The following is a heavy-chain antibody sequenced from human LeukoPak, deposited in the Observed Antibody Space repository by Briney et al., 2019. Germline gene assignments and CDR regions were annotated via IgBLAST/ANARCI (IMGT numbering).Heavy chain of an antibody. J-gene: IGHJ4*02. V-gene: IGHV1-3*01. CDR1: GYTFTSYA. D-gene: IGHD2-21*02. CDR3: ARGWGGDCYHVH. Sequence: ASVKVSCKASGYTFTSYATHWVRQAPGQRLEWMGWIYGGNGNTKYSQKFQGRVSITRDTSASTVYMELSSLGSEDTAVYYCARGWGGDCYHVHWGQGTLVTVSS. CDR2: IYGGNGNT.